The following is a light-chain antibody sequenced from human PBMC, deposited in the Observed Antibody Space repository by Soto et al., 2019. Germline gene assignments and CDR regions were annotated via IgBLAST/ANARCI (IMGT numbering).Light chain of an antibody. CDR1: QTFSTS. CDR3: QQYSSYPWT. Sequence: DIQMTQSPSTLSASVGDRVTITCRASQTFSTSLAWYQQKPGQAPKLLIYKASSLESGVPSRFSGSGSGTEFTITISSLQPDDFATYYCQQYSSYPWTFGQGTKVEIK. J-gene: IGKJ1*01. V-gene: IGKV1-5*03. CDR2: KAS.